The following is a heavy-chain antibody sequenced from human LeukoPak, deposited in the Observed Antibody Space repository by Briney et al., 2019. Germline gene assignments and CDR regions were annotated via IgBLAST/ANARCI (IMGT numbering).Heavy chain of an antibody. CDR1: GFTFTTYA. CDR2: ISGSGGGT. D-gene: IGHD1-26*01. V-gene: IGHV3-23*01. CDR3: AKGYSGSYQRHFDY. J-gene: IGHJ4*02. Sequence: GGSLRLSCAASGFTFTTYAMSWVRQAPGKGLEWVSLISGSGGGTYYADSVKGRFTISRDNSKNMVYLQVNSLRAEDTAVYYCAKGYSGSYQRHFDYWGQGTLVTVSS.